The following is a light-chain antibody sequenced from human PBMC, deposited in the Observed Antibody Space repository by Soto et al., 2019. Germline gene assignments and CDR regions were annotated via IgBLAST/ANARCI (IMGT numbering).Light chain of an antibody. CDR1: SSDIGHYDY. J-gene: IGLJ3*02. V-gene: IGLV2-8*01. Sequence: QSALTQPASVSGSPGQSITISCTGTSSDIGHYDYVSWYQQHPGKAPKLMIYDVSKRPSGVPYRFSGSKSGNAASLTVSGLQGEDEADYYCSSYAGSSWVFGGGTKLTVL. CDR3: SSYAGSSWV. CDR2: DVS.